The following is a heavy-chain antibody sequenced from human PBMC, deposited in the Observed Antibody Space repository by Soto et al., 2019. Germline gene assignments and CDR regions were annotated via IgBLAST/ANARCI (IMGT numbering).Heavy chain of an antibody. J-gene: IGHJ6*02. CDR2: INSDGSST. V-gene: IGHV3-74*01. CDR1: GFTFSSYW. D-gene: IGHD6-13*01. Sequence: GGSLRLSCAASGFTFSSYWMHWVRQAPGKGLVWVSRINSDGSSTSYADSVKGRFTISRDNAKNTLYLQMNSLRAEDTAVYYCARDQLVTPRYYYYYYGMDVWGQGTTVTVSS. CDR3: ARDQLVTPRYYYYYYGMDV.